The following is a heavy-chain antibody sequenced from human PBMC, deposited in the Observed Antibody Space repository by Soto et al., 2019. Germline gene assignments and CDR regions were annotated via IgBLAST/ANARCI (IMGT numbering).Heavy chain of an antibody. Sequence: GGSLRLSCAASGFTFNNYAMSWVRQAPGKGLEWVSGVGGSGDNTYYADSVKGRLTISRDNSKNSLYLQMNSLRAEDTAVYYCVKEAYGDYVGHWGQGTLVTVSS. CDR1: GFTFNNYA. CDR3: VKEAYGDYVGH. D-gene: IGHD4-17*01. CDR2: VGGSGDNT. J-gene: IGHJ4*02. V-gene: IGHV3-23*01.